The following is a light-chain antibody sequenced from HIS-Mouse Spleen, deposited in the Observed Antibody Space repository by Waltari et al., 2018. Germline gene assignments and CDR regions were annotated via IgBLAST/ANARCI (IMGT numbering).Light chain of an antibody. CDR2: LDS. CDR1: KLGYQY. J-gene: IGLJ2*01. V-gene: IGLV3-1*01. Sequence: SYELTQPPSVAVSPGQTASIPCSGDKLGYQYACCYQQKPGQSPVLVLYLDSKPPSGIPERFSGSNSGNTATLTISGTQAMDEADYYCQAWDSSTVVFGGGTKLTVL. CDR3: QAWDSSTVV.